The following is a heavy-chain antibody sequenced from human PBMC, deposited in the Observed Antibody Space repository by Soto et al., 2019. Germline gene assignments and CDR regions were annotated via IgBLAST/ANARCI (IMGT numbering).Heavy chain of an antibody. V-gene: IGHV3-23*01. J-gene: IGHJ4*02. CDR2: INGSGGST. D-gene: IGHD2-2*01. CDR3: VGYQLLSNY. Sequence: EVQLLESGGGLVQPGGSLRLSCAASGFTFSSYAMSWVRQAPGKGLEWVSGINGSGGSTYYADSVKGRFTISRDNSKNTLYLQMNSLRAEDTAVYYCVGYQLLSNYCGQGTLVTVSS. CDR1: GFTFSSYA.